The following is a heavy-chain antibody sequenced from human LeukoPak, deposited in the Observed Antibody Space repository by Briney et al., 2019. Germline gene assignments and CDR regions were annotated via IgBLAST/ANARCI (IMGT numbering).Heavy chain of an antibody. D-gene: IGHD5-12*01. CDR1: GFTFSSYA. CDR2: ISYDGSNK. Sequence: GGSLRLSCAASGFTFSSYAMHWVRQAPGKGLEWVAVISYDGSNKYYADSVKGRFTISRDNARNSVYLEMTSLRAQDTAFYHCVRHFNSVATMQIDYWGQGTLVSVSS. CDR3: VRHFNSVATMQIDY. V-gene: IGHV3-30-3*01. J-gene: IGHJ4*02.